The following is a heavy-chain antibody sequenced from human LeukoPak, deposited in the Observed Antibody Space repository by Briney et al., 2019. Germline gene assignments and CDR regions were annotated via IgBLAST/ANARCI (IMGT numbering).Heavy chain of an antibody. V-gene: IGHV4-39*01. CDR1: GGSISSSSYY. Sequence: PSETLSLTCTVSGGSISSSSYYWGWIRQPPGKGLEWIGSIYYSGSTYYNPSLKSRVTISVDTSKNQFSLKLSSVTAADTAVYYCASNTPDCSSTSRGCLVEQQETPNWFDPWGQGTLVTVSS. D-gene: IGHD2-2*01. CDR2: IYYSGST. J-gene: IGHJ5*02. CDR3: ASNTPDCSSTSRGCLVEQQETPNWFDP.